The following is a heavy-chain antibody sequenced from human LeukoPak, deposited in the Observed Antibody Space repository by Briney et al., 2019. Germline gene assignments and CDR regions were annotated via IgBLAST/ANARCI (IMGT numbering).Heavy chain of an antibody. Sequence: KPGGSLRLSCAASGFSFSSYTMNWVRQAPGKGLEWVSSISSSSNYIYYADSVKGRFTISRDSAKNSLYLQMNSLRAEDTAVYYCARGLGYNYGTVQPDYWGQGTLVTVSS. CDR3: ARGLGYNYGTVQPDY. CDR1: GFSFSSYT. CDR2: ISSSSNYI. V-gene: IGHV3-21*06. J-gene: IGHJ4*02. D-gene: IGHD5-18*01.